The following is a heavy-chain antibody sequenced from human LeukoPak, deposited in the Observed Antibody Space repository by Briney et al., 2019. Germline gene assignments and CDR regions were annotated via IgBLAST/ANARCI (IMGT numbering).Heavy chain of an antibody. CDR1: GGSASSINSH. V-gene: IGHV4-39*01. D-gene: IGHD3-9*01. Sequence: SETLSLTSTVSGGSASSINSHWRSIRQSPGKGLEWIGNIFYSGSTSRNPSRKSRVTMSVDSAKKQFSPKVSSVTAADTAVDFWSSLTKGRYFHYFFGSWGQGTLVTVSS. CDR2: IFYSGST. CDR3: SSLTKGRYFHYFFGS. J-gene: IGHJ4*02.